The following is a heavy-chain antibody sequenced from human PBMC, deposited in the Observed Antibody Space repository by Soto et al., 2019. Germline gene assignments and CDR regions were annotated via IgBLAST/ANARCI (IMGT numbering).Heavy chain of an antibody. CDR2: INHSGST. CDR3: AKVSTQHSWNDGLDS. V-gene: IGHV4-34*01. CDR1: GGSFSGYY. Sequence: SETLSLTCAVYGGSFSGYYWSWIRQPPGKGLEWIGEINHSGSTNYNPSLKSRVTISVDTSKNQFSLKLISVTAADTALYLCAKVSTQHSWNDGLDSWGKGTLVTVSS. D-gene: IGHD1-20*01. J-gene: IGHJ4*02.